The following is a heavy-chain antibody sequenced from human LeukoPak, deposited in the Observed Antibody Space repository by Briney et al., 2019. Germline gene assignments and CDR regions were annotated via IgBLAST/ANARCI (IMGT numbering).Heavy chain of an antibody. D-gene: IGHD5-18*01. V-gene: IGHV3-30*18. Sequence: GRSLRLSCAASGFTFSSYGMHWVRQAPDKGLEWVAVISYDGSNKYYADSVKGRFTISRDNSKNTLYLQMNSLRAEDTAVYYCAKERIQLWNTYYFDYWGQGTLVTVSS. CDR2: ISYDGSNK. J-gene: IGHJ4*02. CDR1: GFTFSSYG. CDR3: AKERIQLWNTYYFDY.